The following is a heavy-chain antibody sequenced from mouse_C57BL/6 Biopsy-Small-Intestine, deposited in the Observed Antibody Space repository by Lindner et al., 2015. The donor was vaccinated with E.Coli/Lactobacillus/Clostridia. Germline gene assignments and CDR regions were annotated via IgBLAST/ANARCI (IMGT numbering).Heavy chain of an antibody. V-gene: IGHV14-4*01. Sequence: VQLQESGAELVRPGASVKLSCTASGFNIKDDYMHWVKQRPEQGLEWIGWIDPENGDTEYASKFQGKATITADXSSNTAYLQLSSLTSEDTAVYYCTSGALLSMDYWGQGTSVTVSS. CDR2: IDPENGDT. CDR1: GFNIKDDY. CDR3: TSGALLSMDY. D-gene: IGHD2-10*01. J-gene: IGHJ4*01.